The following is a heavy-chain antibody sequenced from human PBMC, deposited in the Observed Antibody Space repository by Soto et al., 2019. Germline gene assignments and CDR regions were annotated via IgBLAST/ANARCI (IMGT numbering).Heavy chain of an antibody. CDR3: ARDRGYYVILTGYYNVLDWFDP. V-gene: IGHV1-18*01. CDR2: ISAYKGNT. Sequence: ASVKVSCKASGYTFTSHGISWVRQAPGQGLEWMGWISAYKGNTNYAQKLQGRVTMTTDTSTSTAYMELRSLRSDDTAVYYCARDRGYYVILTGYYNVLDWFDPWAQGNLVPVSS. D-gene: IGHD3-9*01. CDR1: GYTFTSHG. J-gene: IGHJ5*02.